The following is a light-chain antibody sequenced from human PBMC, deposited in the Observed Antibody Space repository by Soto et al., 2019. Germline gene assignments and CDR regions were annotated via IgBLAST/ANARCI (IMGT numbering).Light chain of an antibody. CDR1: SSGVGGYNS. V-gene: IGLV2-14*01. CDR2: EVS. CDR3: NSYRHSTTLV. Sequence: QSALTQPASVSGSPGQSITISCTGTSSGVGGYNSVSWFQQHPSKAPKLIIYEVSHRPSGVSIRFSGSKSGNTASLTISGLQAEDEADYYCNSYRHSTTLVFGTGTKVTVL. J-gene: IGLJ1*01.